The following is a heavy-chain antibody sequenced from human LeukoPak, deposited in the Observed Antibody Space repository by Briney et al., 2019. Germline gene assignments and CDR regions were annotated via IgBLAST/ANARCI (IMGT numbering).Heavy chain of an antibody. J-gene: IGHJ6*02. CDR1: VGSFIGYY. CDR3: ARFPTTVTTDYYYGMDV. Sequence: SETLSLTCAVYVGSFIGYYWSCIRQPPGKGLEWIGEINHSGSTNYNPSLKSRVTISVDTSKNQFSLKLSSVTAADTAVYYCARFPTTVTTDYYYGMDVWGQGTTVTVSS. V-gene: IGHV4-34*01. CDR2: INHSGST. D-gene: IGHD4-17*01.